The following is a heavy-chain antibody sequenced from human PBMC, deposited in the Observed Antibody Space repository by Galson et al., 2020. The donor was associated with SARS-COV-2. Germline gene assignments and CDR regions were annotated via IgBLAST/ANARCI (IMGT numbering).Heavy chain of an antibody. Sequence: KGLEWVSAISGSGGSTYYADSVKGRFTISRDNSKNTLYLQMNSLRAEDTAVYYCAKTPLRDIIVVVPAATLDYWGQGTLVTVSS. D-gene: IGHD2-2*01. V-gene: IGHV3-23*01. CDR2: ISGSGGST. CDR3: AKTPLRDIIVVVPAATLDY. J-gene: IGHJ4*02.